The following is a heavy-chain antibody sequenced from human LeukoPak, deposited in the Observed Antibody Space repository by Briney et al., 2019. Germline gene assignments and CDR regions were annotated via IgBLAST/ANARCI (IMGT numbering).Heavy chain of an antibody. CDR2: IYHSGST. V-gene: IGHV4-38-2*02. CDR1: GYSISSGYY. D-gene: IGHD3-3*01. Sequence: KPSETLFLTCTVSGYSISSGYYWGWIRQPPGQGLEWIGSIYHSGSTYYNPSLKSRVTISVDTSKNQFSLKLSSVTAADTAVYYCARDDFWSGETNYWGQGTLVTVSS. CDR3: ARDDFWSGETNY. J-gene: IGHJ4*02.